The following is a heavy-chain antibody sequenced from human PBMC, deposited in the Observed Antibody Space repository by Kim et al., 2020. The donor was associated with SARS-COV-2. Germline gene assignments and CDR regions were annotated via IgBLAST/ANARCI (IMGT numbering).Heavy chain of an antibody. V-gene: IGHV1-2*06. Sequence: ASVKVSCKASGYTFTGYYMHWVRQAPGQGLEWMGRINPNSGGTNYAQKFQGRVTMTRDTSISTAYMELSRLRSDDTAVYYCARDMPPEVRIFGVVIREYYLDYWGQGTLVTVSS. J-gene: IGHJ4*02. D-gene: IGHD3-3*01. CDR2: INPNSGGT. CDR3: ARDMPPEVRIFGVVIREYYLDY. CDR1: GYTFTGYY.